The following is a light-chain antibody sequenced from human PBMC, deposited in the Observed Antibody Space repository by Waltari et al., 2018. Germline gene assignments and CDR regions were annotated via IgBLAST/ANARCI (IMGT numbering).Light chain of an antibody. CDR1: SGSVSSTSY. V-gene: IGLV8-61*01. Sequence: QTVVTQEPSLSVSPGGTVTLTCALSSGSVSSTSYPTWYQQTPGQPPRTLVYKGISLSSGVPDRFSGSIRGNTAALTITGAQADDESDYYCSMYMGSGVWVFGGGTKLTVL. CDR2: KGI. J-gene: IGLJ3*02. CDR3: SMYMGSGVWV.